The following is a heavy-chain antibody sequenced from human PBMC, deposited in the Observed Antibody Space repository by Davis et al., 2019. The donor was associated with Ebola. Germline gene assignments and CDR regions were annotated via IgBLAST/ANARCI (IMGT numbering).Heavy chain of an antibody. CDR2: IHDNTAT. V-gene: IGHV3-66*01. CDR3: ANRDN. Sequence: PGGSLRLSCAASGFIVTSAFMKWVRQAPGEGLEWVSIIHDNTATAYADSVKGRFTISRDNSKNTLYLQMDSLRVEDTAVYYCANRDNWGRGTLVTVSS. J-gene: IGHJ4*02. CDR1: GFIVTSAF.